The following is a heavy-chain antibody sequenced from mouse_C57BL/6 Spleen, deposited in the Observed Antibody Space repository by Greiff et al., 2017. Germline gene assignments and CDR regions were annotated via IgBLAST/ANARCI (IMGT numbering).Heavy chain of an antibody. Sequence: VQLQQPGAELVMPGASVKLSCKASGYTFTSYWMHWVKQRPGQGLEWIGEIDPSDSYTNYNQKFKGKSTLTVDKSSSTAYMQLSSLTSEDSAVYYCATAGSPWFAYWGQGTLVTVSA. CDR3: ATAGSPWFAY. CDR2: IDPSDSYT. V-gene: IGHV1-69*01. J-gene: IGHJ3*01. CDR1: GYTFTSYW. D-gene: IGHD1-1*01.